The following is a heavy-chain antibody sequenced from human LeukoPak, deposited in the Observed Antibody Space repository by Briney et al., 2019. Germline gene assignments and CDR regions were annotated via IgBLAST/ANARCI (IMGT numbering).Heavy chain of an antibody. CDR2: VSSSGSYT. CDR3: AKCRGSGGADARPAEY. V-gene: IGHV3-23*01. J-gene: IGHJ4*02. D-gene: IGHD4-23*01. Sequence: GGSLRLSCAASGFTLSTYAMSWVRQAPGKGLEWVSTVSSSGSYTFYADSVTGRFTISRDNSKNTLYLELNSLRAEDTAVYYCAKCRGSGGADARPAEYWGQGTLVTVSS. CDR1: GFTLSTYA.